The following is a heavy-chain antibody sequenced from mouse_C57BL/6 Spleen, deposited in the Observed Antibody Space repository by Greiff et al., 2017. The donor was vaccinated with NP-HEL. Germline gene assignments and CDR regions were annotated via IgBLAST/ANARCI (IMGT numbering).Heavy chain of an antibody. D-gene: IGHD2-4*01. J-gene: IGHJ3*01. Sequence: QVQLQQPGTELVKPGASVKLSCKASGYTFTSYWMHWVKQRPGQGLEWIGNINPSNGGTNYNEKFKSKATLTVDKSSSTAYMQLSSLTYEDSAVYYCARARGLQAWFAYWGQGTLVTVSA. V-gene: IGHV1-53*01. CDR1: GYTFTSYW. CDR2: INPSNGGT. CDR3: ARARGLQAWFAY.